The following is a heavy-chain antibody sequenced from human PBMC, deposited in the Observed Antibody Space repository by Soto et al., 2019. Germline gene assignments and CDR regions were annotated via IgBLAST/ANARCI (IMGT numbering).Heavy chain of an antibody. CDR3: ARDRPHGYYDSSGYYYGMDV. V-gene: IGHV1-18*04. J-gene: IGHJ6*02. Sequence: QVQLVQSGAEVKKPGASVKVSCKASGYTFTSYGISWVRQAPGQGLEWMGWISAYNGNTNYAQKLQGRVTMTTDTSTSTAYMELRSLRSDGTAVYYCARDRPHGYYDSSGYYYGMDVWGQGTTVTVSS. CDR2: ISAYNGNT. CDR1: GYTFTSYG. D-gene: IGHD3-22*01.